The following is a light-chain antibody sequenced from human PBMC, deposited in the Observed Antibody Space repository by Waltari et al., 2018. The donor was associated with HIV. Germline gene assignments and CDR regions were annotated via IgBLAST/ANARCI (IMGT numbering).Light chain of an antibody. J-gene: IGKJ4*01. CDR1: RTVFYSSDNQNY. V-gene: IGKV4-1*01. CDR2: WAS. CDR3: QQYYTVPPT. Sequence: DIVMTQSPDSLAVSLGERATINCTSSRTVFYSSDNQNYLAWYLQRPGQSPKVLIFWASTRAFGVPDRFSGSGSGTDFSLTLSSLQADDVGIYYYQQYYTVPPTFGGGTKVEI.